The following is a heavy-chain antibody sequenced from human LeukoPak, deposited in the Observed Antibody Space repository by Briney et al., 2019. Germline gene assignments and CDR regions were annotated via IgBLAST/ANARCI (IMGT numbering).Heavy chain of an antibody. CDR1: GLTFSNYA. V-gene: IGHV3-30-3*02. CDR2: ISVEGRRQ. D-gene: IGHD3-10*01. CDR3: FKDRTGTYTLEY. Sequence: PGRSLRLSRAPTGLTFSNYAIHGGRQAPGKGVEGVAFISVEGRRQHYAAPAKGRFPLSRENSKNTLHLQMNRLRHRAPAVFYCFKDRTGTYTLEYWGQGTLGTVSS. J-gene: IGHJ4*02.